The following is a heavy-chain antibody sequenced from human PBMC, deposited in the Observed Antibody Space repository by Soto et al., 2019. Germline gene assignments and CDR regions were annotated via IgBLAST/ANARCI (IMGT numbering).Heavy chain of an antibody. CDR2: ISAYNGNT. J-gene: IGHJ6*02. D-gene: IGHD2-15*01. Sequence: ASVKVSCKASGYTFTSYGISWVRQAPGQGLEWMGWISAYNGNTNYAQKLQGRVTMTTDTSTSTAYMELRSLRSDDTAVYYCARDEKVGLVVPSMDVWGQGTTVTVSS. CDR1: GYTFTSYG. CDR3: ARDEKVGLVVPSMDV. V-gene: IGHV1-18*01.